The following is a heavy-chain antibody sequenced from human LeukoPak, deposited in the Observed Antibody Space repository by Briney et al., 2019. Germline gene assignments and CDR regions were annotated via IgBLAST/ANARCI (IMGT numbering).Heavy chain of an antibody. Sequence: GGSLGLSCAGSGFTFSDYWVDWVRQAPGKGLEWVSSISSSSYIYYADSVKGRFTISRDNAKNSLYLQMNSLRAEDTAVYYCAREGRTMISRDAFDIWGQGTMVTVSS. V-gene: IGHV3-69-1*01. J-gene: IGHJ3*02. CDR3: AREGRTMISRDAFDI. CDR1: GFTFSDYW. D-gene: IGHD3-22*01. CDR2: ISSSSYI.